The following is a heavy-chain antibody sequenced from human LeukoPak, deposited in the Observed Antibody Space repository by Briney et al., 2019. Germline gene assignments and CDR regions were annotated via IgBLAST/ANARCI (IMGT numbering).Heavy chain of an antibody. CDR1: GYTFTSYA. Sequence: ASVKVSCKASGYTFTSYAMHWVRQAPGQRLEWMGWINAGNGNTKYSQKFQGRVIITRDTSTSTAYMELRSLRSDDTAVYYCAREGWQKITIFGVVISPYYFDYWGQGTLVTVSS. V-gene: IGHV1-3*01. CDR3: AREGWQKITIFGVVISPYYFDY. J-gene: IGHJ4*02. CDR2: INAGNGNT. D-gene: IGHD3-3*01.